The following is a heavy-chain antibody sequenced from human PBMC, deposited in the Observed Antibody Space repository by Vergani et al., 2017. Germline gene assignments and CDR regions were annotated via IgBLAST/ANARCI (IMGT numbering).Heavy chain of an antibody. CDR1: GYSISSGYY. CDR2: IYHSGRT. V-gene: IGHV4-38-2*01. J-gene: IGHJ5*02. Sequence: QVQLQESGPGLVKPSETLSLICAVSGYSISSGYYWGWIRQPPGKGLEWIGSIYHSGRTYYNPSLKSRVTISVDTSKNQFSLKLSPVTAADTAVYYCARRWGGSGPYLFGFDPWGQGTLVTVSS. CDR3: ARRWGGSGPYLFGFDP. D-gene: IGHD2-15*01.